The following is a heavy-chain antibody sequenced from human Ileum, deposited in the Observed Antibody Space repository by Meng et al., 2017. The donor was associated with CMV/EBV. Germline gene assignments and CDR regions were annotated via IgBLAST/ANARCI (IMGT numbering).Heavy chain of an antibody. CDR3: ARDGGFWSGYVGRGNWFDP. Sequence: GESLKISCAASGFTFSSYSMNWVRQAPGKGLEWVSSISSSSYIYYADSVKGRFTISRDNAKNSLYLQMNSLRAEDTAVYYCARDGGFWSGYVGRGNWFDPWGQGTLVTVSS. CDR1: GFTFSSYS. CDR2: ISSSSYI. V-gene: IGHV3-21*01. D-gene: IGHD3-3*01. J-gene: IGHJ5*02.